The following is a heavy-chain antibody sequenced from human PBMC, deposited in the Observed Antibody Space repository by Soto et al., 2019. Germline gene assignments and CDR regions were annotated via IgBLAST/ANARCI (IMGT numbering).Heavy chain of an antibody. D-gene: IGHD6-19*01. CDR2: ISGSGGST. V-gene: IGHV3-23*01. Sequence: GGSLRLSCAASGFTFSSYAMSWVRQAPGKGLEWVSAISGSGGSTYYADSVKGRFTISRDNSKNTLYLQMNSLRAEDTAVYYCAKVGPHSSGWYGRDYYYGMDVWGQGTTVTVSS. CDR3: AKVGPHSSGWYGRDYYYGMDV. CDR1: GFTFSSYA. J-gene: IGHJ6*02.